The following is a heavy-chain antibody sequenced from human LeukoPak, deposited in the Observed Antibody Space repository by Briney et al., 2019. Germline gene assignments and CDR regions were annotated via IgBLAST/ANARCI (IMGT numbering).Heavy chain of an antibody. CDR3: ARGPSITMVRGVFGY. J-gene: IGHJ4*02. D-gene: IGHD3-10*01. CDR2: IWYDGSNK. V-gene: IGHV3-33*01. CDR1: GFTFSSYG. Sequence: GRSLRLSCAASGFTFSSYGMHWVRQAPGKGLEWVAVIWYDGSNKYYADSVKGRFTISRDNSKNTLYLQMNSLRAEDTAVYYCARGPSITMVRGVFGYWGQGTLVTVSS.